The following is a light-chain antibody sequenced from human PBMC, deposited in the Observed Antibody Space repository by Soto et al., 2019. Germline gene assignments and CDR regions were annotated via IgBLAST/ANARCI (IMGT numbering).Light chain of an antibody. CDR1: SSDVGGYNY. CDR3: SSYVGNNDLV. CDR2: EVS. V-gene: IGLV2-8*01. Sequence: QSVLTQPPSASGSPGQSVTISCTGTSSDVGGYNYVSWYQQHPGKAPKLIICEVSKRPSGVPDRFSGSKSGNTASLTVSGLQAEDEADYYCSSYVGNNDLVFGGGTKLTVL. J-gene: IGLJ2*01.